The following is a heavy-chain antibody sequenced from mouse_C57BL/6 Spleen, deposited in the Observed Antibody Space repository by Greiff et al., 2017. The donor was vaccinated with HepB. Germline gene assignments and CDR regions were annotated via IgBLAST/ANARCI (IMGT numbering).Heavy chain of an antibody. Sequence: EVKLMESEGGLVQPGSSMKLSCTASGFTFSDYYMAWVRQVPEKGLEWVANINYDGSSTYYLDSLKSRFIISRDNAKNILYLQMSSLKSEDTATYYCARERGTTVVFDYWGQGTTLTVSS. D-gene: IGHD1-1*01. CDR1: GFTFSDYY. J-gene: IGHJ2*01. CDR3: ARERGTTVVFDY. CDR2: INYDGSST. V-gene: IGHV5-16*01.